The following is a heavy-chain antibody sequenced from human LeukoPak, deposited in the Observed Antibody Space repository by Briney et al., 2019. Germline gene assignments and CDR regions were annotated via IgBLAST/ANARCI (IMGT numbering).Heavy chain of an antibody. V-gene: IGHV3-7*03. CDR2: IEGDGSDK. Sequence: GGSLRLSCTASGFTFSIFWMSWVRQAPGKGLEWVAKIEGDGSDKYYVDSVKGRFTISRDNAKKSLYLQMNSLRAEDTAVYYCAKDRGNYYDAPRFDPWGQGTLVTVSS. CDR3: AKDRGNYYDAPRFDP. J-gene: IGHJ5*02. D-gene: IGHD3-22*01. CDR1: GFTFSIFW.